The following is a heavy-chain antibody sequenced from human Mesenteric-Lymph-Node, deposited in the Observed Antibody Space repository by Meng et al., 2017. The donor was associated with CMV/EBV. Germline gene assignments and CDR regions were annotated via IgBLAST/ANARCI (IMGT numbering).Heavy chain of an antibody. CDR3: AKQQGSTTDYGMDV. V-gene: IGHV3-11*01. D-gene: IGHD2/OR15-2a*01. CDR1: GFTFSDYY. CDR2: ISSSGSTI. Sequence: GSLRLSCAASGFTFSDYYMSWIRQAPGKGLEWVSYISSSGSTIYYADSVKGRFTISRDNAKNSLYLQMNSLRADDTAVYYCAKQQGSTTDYGMDVWGQGTTVTVSS. J-gene: IGHJ6*02.